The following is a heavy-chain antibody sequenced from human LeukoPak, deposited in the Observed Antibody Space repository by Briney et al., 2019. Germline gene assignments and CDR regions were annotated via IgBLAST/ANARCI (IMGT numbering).Heavy chain of an antibody. J-gene: IGHJ4*02. CDR3: ARDRGMGAADYFDY. Sequence: PGGSLRLSCEGSAFIFSGHWMNWVRQTPGKGLEWVASIKEDGSERQYVDSVKGRFSISRDNTKGSLFLQLNSLRAEDTAVYYCARDRGMGAADYFDYWGQGTLVTVSS. CDR2: IKEDGSER. D-gene: IGHD3-10*01. V-gene: IGHV3-7*03. CDR1: AFIFSGHW.